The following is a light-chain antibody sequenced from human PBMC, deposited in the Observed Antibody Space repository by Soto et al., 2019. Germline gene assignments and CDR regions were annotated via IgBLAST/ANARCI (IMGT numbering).Light chain of an antibody. V-gene: IGLV2-14*01. CDR3: CSYTSSNTWV. Sequence: QSALTQPASVSGSPGQSITISCTGTSSDVGGYNDVSWYQQHPGKAPKLMIYDISNRPSGVSNRFSGSKSGNTASLTISGLQAEDEAYYYCCSYTSSNTWVFGGGTKLTVL. J-gene: IGLJ3*02. CDR2: DIS. CDR1: SSDVGGYND.